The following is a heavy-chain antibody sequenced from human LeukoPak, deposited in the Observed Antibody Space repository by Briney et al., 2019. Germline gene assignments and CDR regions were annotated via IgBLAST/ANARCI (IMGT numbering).Heavy chain of an antibody. J-gene: IGHJ6*04. CDR1: GGSFSGYY. CDR3: ARERGITMVRGVISPV. V-gene: IGHV4-34*01. Sequence: PSETLSLTCAVYGGSFSGYYWSWIRQPPGKGLEWIGEINHSGSTNYNPSLKSRVTISVDTSKNQFSLKLCSVTAADTAVYYCARERGITMVRGVISPVWGKGTTVTVSS. CDR2: INHSGST. D-gene: IGHD3-10*01.